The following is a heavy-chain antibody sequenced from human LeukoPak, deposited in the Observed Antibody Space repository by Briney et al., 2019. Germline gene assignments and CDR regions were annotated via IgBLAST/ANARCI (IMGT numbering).Heavy chain of an antibody. Sequence: GASVKVSCKASGYTFTCYYMHWVRQAPGQGLEWMGWINPNSGGTNYAQKFQGRVTMTRDTSISTAYMELSRLRSDDTAVYYCARAPDELLSKGGYWGQGTLVTVSS. CDR1: GYTFTCYY. CDR3: ARAPDELLSKGGY. V-gene: IGHV1-2*02. CDR2: INPNSGGT. D-gene: IGHD2-2*01. J-gene: IGHJ4*02.